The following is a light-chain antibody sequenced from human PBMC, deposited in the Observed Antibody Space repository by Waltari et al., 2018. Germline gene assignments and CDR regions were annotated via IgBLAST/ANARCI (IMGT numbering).Light chain of an antibody. J-gene: IGKJ2*01. CDR1: QSISNY. CDR3: QQYNTYSS. V-gene: IGKV1-5*03. CDR2: KAS. Sequence: DIQMTQSPSSLSASVGDRVTITCRASQSISNYSAWYQQKPGKAPILLIYKASILKSGVPSRFSGSGSGTQFTLTISSLQPGDFATYYCQQYNTYSSFGQGTKLEIK.